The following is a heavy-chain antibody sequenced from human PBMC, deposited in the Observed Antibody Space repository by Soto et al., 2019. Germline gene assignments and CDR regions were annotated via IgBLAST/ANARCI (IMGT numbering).Heavy chain of an antibody. CDR3: ARDDYGDSSMAFDI. Sequence: PGGSLRLSCAASGFTFGSYAMHWVRQAPGKGLEWVAVISYDGSNKYYADSVKGRFTISRDNSKNTLYLQMNSLRAEVTAVYYCARDDYGDSSMAFDIWGQGTMVTVSS. D-gene: IGHD4-17*01. CDR2: ISYDGSNK. CDR1: GFTFGSYA. V-gene: IGHV3-30-3*01. J-gene: IGHJ3*02.